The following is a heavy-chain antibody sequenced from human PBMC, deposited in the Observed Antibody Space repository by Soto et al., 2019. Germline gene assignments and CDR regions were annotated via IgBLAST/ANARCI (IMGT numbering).Heavy chain of an antibody. CDR1: GYTFTSYA. Sequence: QVQLVQSGAEEKKPGASVKVSCKASGYTFTSYAMHWVRQAPGQRLEWMGWINAGNGNTKYSQKLQGRVTITRDTSASTAYMELSSLRSEDTAVYYCARCIVVVTALDYWGQGTLVTVSS. V-gene: IGHV1-3*05. CDR3: ARCIVVVTALDY. D-gene: IGHD2-21*02. J-gene: IGHJ4*02. CDR2: INAGNGNT.